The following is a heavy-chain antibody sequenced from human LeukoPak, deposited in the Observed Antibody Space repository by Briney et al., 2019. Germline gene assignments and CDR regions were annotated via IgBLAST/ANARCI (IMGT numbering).Heavy chain of an antibody. CDR2: FSRSGPDT. CDR1: GSTFGSSA. V-gene: IGHV3-23*01. Sequence: GGSLRLSCAASGSTFGSSAMSWVRQAPGKGPEWVSTFSRSGPDTYYADSVKGRFTISRDNSKNTLYLQMNSLRAEDTAVYYCARDVRRYFDWLSDWGQGTLVTVSS. D-gene: IGHD3-9*01. CDR3: ARDVRRYFDWLSD. J-gene: IGHJ4*02.